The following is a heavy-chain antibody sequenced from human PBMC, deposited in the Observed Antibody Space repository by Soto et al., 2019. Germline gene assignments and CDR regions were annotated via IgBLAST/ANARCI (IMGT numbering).Heavy chain of an antibody. Sequence: SETLSLTCTVSGGSISSSSYYWGWIRQPPGKGLEWIGSIYYSGSTYYNPSLKSRVTISVDTSKNQFSLKLSSVTAADTAVYYCARLGLYYDFWNGYSPKNYYGMDVWGQGTTVTVSS. CDR2: IYYSGST. J-gene: IGHJ6*02. D-gene: IGHD3-3*01. CDR1: GGSISSSSYY. V-gene: IGHV4-39*01. CDR3: ARLGLYYDFWNGYSPKNYYGMDV.